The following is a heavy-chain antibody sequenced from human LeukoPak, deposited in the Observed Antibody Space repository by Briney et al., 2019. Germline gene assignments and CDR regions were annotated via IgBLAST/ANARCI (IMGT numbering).Heavy chain of an antibody. V-gene: IGHV1-69*01. CDR1: GGPLSSYG. Sequence: GSSVKVSCKASGGPLSSYGLSWVRQAPGQGLEWMGGIIPIFGTTNCAQKFQGRVTITADESATTAYMTLTSLRSEDTAMYYCARGWAVAGTERRVFDYWGQGTLVTVSS. J-gene: IGHJ4*02. D-gene: IGHD6-19*01. CDR3: ARGWAVAGTERRVFDY. CDR2: IIPIFGTT.